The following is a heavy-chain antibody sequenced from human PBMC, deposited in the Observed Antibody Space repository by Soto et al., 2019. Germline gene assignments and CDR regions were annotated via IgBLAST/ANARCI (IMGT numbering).Heavy chain of an antibody. V-gene: IGHV3-23*01. J-gene: IGHJ4*02. Sequence: GALRLSCAASGFTFNSYAMSWVRQAPGKGLEWGSTIIGSGGSTYYADSVKGRFSVSRDNSKNTLYLQMNSLRAEDTAVYYCSKDRNYYDSSGYDYWGQGTLVTVSS. CDR2: IIGSGGST. CDR3: SKDRNYYDSSGYDY. CDR1: GFTFNSYA. D-gene: IGHD3-22*01.